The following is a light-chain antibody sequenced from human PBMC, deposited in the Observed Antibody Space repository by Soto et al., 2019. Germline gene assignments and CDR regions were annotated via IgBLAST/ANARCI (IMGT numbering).Light chain of an antibody. CDR1: SSDVGGYNY. V-gene: IGLV2-14*01. CDR3: SSYTSRRTILFV. J-gene: IGLJ1*01. CDR2: EVS. Sequence: QSVLTQPPSASGSPGQSVTISCTGTSSDVGGYNYVSWYQQHPGKAPKLMIYEVSNRPSGVSNRFSGSKSGNTASLTISGLQAEDEADYYCSSYTSRRTILFVFGTGPKVTXL.